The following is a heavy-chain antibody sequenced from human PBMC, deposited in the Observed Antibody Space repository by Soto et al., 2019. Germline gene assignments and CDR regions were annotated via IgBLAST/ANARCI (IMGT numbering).Heavy chain of an antibody. CDR1: GFTFVDYT. CDR2: ISWDGGNK. J-gene: IGHJ4*02. D-gene: IGHD6-19*01. CDR3: AKDGIAVAGTGYYFDY. V-gene: IGHV3-43*01. Sequence: EVQLVESGGVVVQPGGSLRLSCAASGFTFVDYTMHWVRQAPGKGLEWVSLISWDGGNKYYEDSVKGRFSIARDNSKNSLYLKMNSLKTDDTALYYCAKDGIAVAGTGYYFDYWGQGTLVTVSS.